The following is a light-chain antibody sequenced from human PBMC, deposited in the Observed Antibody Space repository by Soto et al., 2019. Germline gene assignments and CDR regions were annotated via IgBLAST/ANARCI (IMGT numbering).Light chain of an antibody. J-gene: IGKJ1*01. CDR1: QGISNY. V-gene: IGKV1-17*03. Sequence: DLQMTQSPSARSASVGDRVTISCRASQGISNYLAWFPKKPGKDPKRLIHAASSLQSGVPSRFSGSGSGTEFNLTISRLQTEDFATYYCLQQNSYPPTFGQGTKLDIK. CDR2: AAS. CDR3: LQQNSYPPT.